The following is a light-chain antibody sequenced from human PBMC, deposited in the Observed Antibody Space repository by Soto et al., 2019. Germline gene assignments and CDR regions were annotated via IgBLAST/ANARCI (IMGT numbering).Light chain of an antibody. CDR1: QGISSY. V-gene: IGKV1-8*01. CDR3: QQYYSYPRT. J-gene: IGKJ2*01. CDR2: ATS. Sequence: AIRMTQSPSSLSASTGDRVTITCRVSQGISSYLAWYQQKPGGAPKLLISATSTLQTGVPSRFSGSGSGTGFTLTISCLQSEDFATYYCQQYYSYPRTFGQGTKVDIK.